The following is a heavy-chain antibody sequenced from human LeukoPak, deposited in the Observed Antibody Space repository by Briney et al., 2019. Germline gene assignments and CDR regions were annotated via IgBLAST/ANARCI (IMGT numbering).Heavy chain of an antibody. CDR1: GFTFSSYA. J-gene: IGHJ4*02. Sequence: GGSLRLSCAASGFTFSSYAMSWVRQAPGKGLEWVSAISGSGGSTYYADSVKGRFTVSRDNSKNTLYLQMNSLRAEDTAVYYCATNVDTAMVPDYWGQGTLVTVSS. D-gene: IGHD5-18*01. CDR2: ISGSGGST. V-gene: IGHV3-23*01. CDR3: ATNVDTAMVPDY.